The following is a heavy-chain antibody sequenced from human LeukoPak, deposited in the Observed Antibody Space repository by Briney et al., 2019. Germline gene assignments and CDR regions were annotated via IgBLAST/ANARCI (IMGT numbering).Heavy chain of an antibody. D-gene: IGHD5-24*01. CDR2: MNPNSGNT. J-gene: IGHJ4*02. CDR3: ARGRGWLPQNDY. Sequence: ASVKVSCKASGYTFTSYDINWVRQATGQGLEWMGWMNPNSGNTGYAQKFHGRVTMTRNTSISTAYMELSSLRSEDTAVYYCARGRGWLPQNDYWGQGTLVTVS. CDR1: GYTFTSYD. V-gene: IGHV1-8*01.